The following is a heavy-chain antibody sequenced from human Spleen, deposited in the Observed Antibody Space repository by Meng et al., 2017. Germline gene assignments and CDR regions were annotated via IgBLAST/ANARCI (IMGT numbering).Heavy chain of an antibody. CDR1: GGSISSYY. V-gene: IGHV4-59*01. J-gene: IGHJ5*02. D-gene: IGHD6-13*01. Sequence: GSLRLSCTVSGGSISSYYWSWIRQPPGKGLEWIGYIYYSGSTNYNPSLKSRVTISVDTSKNQFALKLSSVTAADTAVYYCAREGYSSSWYYQGSWFDPWGQGTLVTVSS. CDR3: AREGYSSSWYYQGSWFDP. CDR2: IYYSGST.